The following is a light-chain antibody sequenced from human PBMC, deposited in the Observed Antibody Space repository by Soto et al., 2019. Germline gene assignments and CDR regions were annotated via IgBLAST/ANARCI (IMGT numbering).Light chain of an antibody. V-gene: IGKV3-20*01. J-gene: IGKJ1*01. CDR3: QQYDSTPWT. Sequence: ELALTKSPGPLSLSPGERAALSCRASQSLSSTSLAWYQQKPGHGPRLLIYGASRRATAIPDRFSASESGTDFTLTISSLEPEDFAVYFCQQYDSTPWTFGQGTRVESK. CDR1: QSLSSTS. CDR2: GAS.